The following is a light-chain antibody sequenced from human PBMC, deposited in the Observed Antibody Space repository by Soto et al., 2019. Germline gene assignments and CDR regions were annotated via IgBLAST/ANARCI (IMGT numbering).Light chain of an antibody. CDR3: QNCFTVPYT. V-gene: IGKV1-33*01. Sequence: DIQMTQSPSSLSASVGDRITITCQASQDISNRLNWYHQKPGKAPNLLIYDASNLAAGVPSGFRGSGSGTHFTFTISSLQPEDIGTYYCQNCFTVPYTFGQGTKLEIK. CDR1: QDISNR. J-gene: IGKJ2*01. CDR2: DAS.